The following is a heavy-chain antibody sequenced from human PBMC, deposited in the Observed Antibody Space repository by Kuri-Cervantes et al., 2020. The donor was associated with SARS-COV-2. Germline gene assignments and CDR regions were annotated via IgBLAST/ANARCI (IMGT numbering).Heavy chain of an antibody. CDR3: AKVAKYYDFWSGPSAAYYFDY. J-gene: IGHJ4*02. CDR2: ISSSSSTI. D-gene: IGHD3-3*01. CDR1: GFTFSSYS. V-gene: IGHV3-48*02. Sequence: GGSLRLSCAASGFTFSSYSMNWVRQAPGKGLEWVSYISSSSSTIYYADSVKGRFTISRDNAKNSLYLQMNSLRDEDTAVYYCAKVAKYYDFWSGPSAAYYFDYWGQGTLVTVSS.